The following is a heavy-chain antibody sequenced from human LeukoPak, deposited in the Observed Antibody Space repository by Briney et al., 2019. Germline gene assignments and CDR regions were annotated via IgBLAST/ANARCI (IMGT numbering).Heavy chain of an antibody. CDR2: ISYDGSNK. V-gene: IGHV3-30-3*01. Sequence: GRPLRLSCAASGFTFSSYAMHWVRQAPGKGLEWVAVISYDGSNKYYADSVKGRFTISRDNSKNTLYLQMNSLRAEDTAVYYCARDLDYYDSSGSPVSDWGQGTLVTVSS. CDR1: GFTFSSYA. J-gene: IGHJ4*02. D-gene: IGHD3-22*01. CDR3: ARDLDYYDSSGSPVSD.